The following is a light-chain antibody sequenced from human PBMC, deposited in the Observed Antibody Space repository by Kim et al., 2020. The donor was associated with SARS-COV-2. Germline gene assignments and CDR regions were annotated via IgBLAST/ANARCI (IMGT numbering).Light chain of an antibody. CDR1: QRLDGAH. J-gene: IGKJ4*01. Sequence: LSPGESATLSCRASQRLDGAHIAWYQQKSGQAPRLLIYGVSSRATGIPDRFSGSGSGTDFTLTISTLEPEDFALYYCQQYGGSPLTFGGGTKLEI. CDR3: QQYGGSPLT. V-gene: IGKV3-20*01. CDR2: GVS.